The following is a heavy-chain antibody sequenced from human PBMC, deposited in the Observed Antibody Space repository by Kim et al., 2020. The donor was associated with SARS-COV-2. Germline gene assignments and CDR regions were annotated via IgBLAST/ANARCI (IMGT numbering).Heavy chain of an antibody. J-gene: IGHJ4*02. V-gene: IGHV3-9*01. D-gene: IGHD6-13*01. CDR3: AEDPRQQLVPYYFDY. Sequence: DSVKGRFTNSRDNAKNSLYLQMNSLRAEDTAFYYCAEDPRQQLVPYYFDYWGQGTLVTVSS.